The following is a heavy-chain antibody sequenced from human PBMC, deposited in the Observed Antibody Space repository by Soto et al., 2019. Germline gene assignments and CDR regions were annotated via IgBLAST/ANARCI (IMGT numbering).Heavy chain of an antibody. Sequence: PGGSLRLSCASSGFSFTSYALIWVRQAPGKGLEWVSSISGSGGSTYYADSVKGRFTISRDNAKNSLYLQMNSLRAEDTAVYYCARYSSSWYYFDYWGQGTLVTVSS. V-gene: IGHV3-23*01. D-gene: IGHD6-13*01. J-gene: IGHJ4*02. CDR3: ARYSSSWYYFDY. CDR1: GFSFTSYA. CDR2: ISGSGGST.